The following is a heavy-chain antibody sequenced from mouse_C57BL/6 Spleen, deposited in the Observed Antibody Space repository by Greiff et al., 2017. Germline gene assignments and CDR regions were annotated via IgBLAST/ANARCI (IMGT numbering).Heavy chain of an antibody. Sequence: QVQLQQPGAELVKPGASVKMSCKASGYTFTSYWITWVKQRPGQGLEWIGDIYPGSGSTNYNEKFKSKATLTVDTSSSTAYMQLSSLTSEDSAVYYCARGKTPSYYFDYWGQGTTLTVSS. CDR3: ARGKTPSYYFDY. CDR1: GYTFTSYW. CDR2: IYPGSGST. J-gene: IGHJ2*01. V-gene: IGHV1-55*01.